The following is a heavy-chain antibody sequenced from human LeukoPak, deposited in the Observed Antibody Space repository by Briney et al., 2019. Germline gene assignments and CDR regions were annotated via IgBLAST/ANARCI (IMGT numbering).Heavy chain of an antibody. J-gene: IGHJ3*02. D-gene: IGHD2-2*01. CDR2: ISSSGSTI. CDR3: ARDRVYCSSTSCYSDAFDI. V-gene: IGHV3-48*03. Sequence: GGSLRLSCAASGFTFSSYEMNWVRQASGKGLEWVSYISSSGSTIYYADSVKGRFTISRDNAKNSLYLQMNSLRAEDTAVYYCARDRVYCSSTSCYSDAFDIWGQGTMVTVSS. CDR1: GFTFSSYE.